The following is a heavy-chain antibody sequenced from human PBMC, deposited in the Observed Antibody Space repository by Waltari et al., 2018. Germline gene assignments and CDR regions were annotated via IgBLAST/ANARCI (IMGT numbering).Heavy chain of an antibody. J-gene: IGHJ4*02. CDR1: GYTFTSYD. CDR2: MNPNSGNT. CDR3: ARGRGVGGYDYFDY. V-gene: IGHV1-8*03. Sequence: QVQLVQSGAEVKKPGASVKVSCKASGYTFTSYDTNWVRQATGQGREWMGWMNPNSGNTGYAQKFQGRVTITRNTSISTAYMELSSLRSEDTAVYYCARGRGVGGYDYFDYWGQGTLVTVSS. D-gene: IGHD5-12*01.